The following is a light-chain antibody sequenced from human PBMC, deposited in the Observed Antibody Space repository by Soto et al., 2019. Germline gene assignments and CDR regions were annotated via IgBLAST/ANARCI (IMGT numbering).Light chain of an antibody. Sequence: QSVLTQPPSASGSPGQSVTISCTGTSSDVGGYNYVSWYQQHPGKAPKLMIYEVSKRPSGVPDRFSGSKSGHTASLTVSGLQAEDEADYYCSSYAGSNNVFGNGTKLTVL. J-gene: IGLJ1*01. CDR1: SSDVGGYNY. CDR2: EVS. V-gene: IGLV2-8*01. CDR3: SSYAGSNNV.